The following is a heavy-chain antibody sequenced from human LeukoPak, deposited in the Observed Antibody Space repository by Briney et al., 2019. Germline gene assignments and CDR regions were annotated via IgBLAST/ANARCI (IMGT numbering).Heavy chain of an antibody. J-gene: IGHJ4*02. D-gene: IGHD3-22*01. Sequence: GGSLRLSCAASGFTFSSYWMHWVRQVPGKGLVWVSRINSDGSGTTYADSVKGRFTISRDNAKNTLYLQMNSLRAEDTAVYYCATPLDYYDSSGYHQGGDWGQGTLVTVSS. V-gene: IGHV3-74*01. CDR3: ATPLDYYDSSGYHQGGD. CDR1: GFTFSSYW. CDR2: INSDGSGT.